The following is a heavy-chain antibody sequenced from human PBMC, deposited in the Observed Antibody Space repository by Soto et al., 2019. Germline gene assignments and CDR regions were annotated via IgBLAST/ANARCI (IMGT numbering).Heavy chain of an antibody. J-gene: IGHJ4*02. Sequence: GGSLRLSCAASGSTFSRYAMNWVRQAPGKGMEWVSGISASGGSTSYADFVKGRITISRDNPKSTLYLQMNSLRVEDTAVYYCEKDHNYDSSGYCFDSWGRGTLVTVSS. CDR3: EKDHNYDSSGYCFDS. CDR1: GSTFSRYA. D-gene: IGHD3-22*01. CDR2: ISASGGST. V-gene: IGHV3-23*01.